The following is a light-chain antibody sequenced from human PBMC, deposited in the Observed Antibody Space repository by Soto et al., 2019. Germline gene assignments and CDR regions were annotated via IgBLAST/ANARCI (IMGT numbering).Light chain of an antibody. CDR1: STDIGFYDF. CDR2: EVS. J-gene: IGLJ1*01. V-gene: IGLV2-14*01. CDR3: SSYTKTPTAYV. Sequence: QSALTQPASVSGSPGQSITISCTGSSTDIGFYDFVSWYQQQPGKAPRLVIYEVSGRPSGISVRFSGSKSGNTASLTISGLPADDERDYYCSSYTKTPTAYVFGTGTKLTVL.